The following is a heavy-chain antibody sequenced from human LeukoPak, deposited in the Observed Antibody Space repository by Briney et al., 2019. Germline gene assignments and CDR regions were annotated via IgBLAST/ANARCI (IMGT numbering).Heavy chain of an antibody. CDR2: IIPIFGTA. CDR3: ARMRRSSSLYQPHLFDY. Sequence: SSAKVSCKASGGTFSSYAISWVRQAPGQGLEWMGRIIPIFGTANYAQKFQGRVTITTDESTSTAYMELSSLRSEDTAVYYCARMRRSSSLYQPHLFDYWGQGTLVTVSS. J-gene: IGHJ4*02. CDR1: GGTFSSYA. V-gene: IGHV1-69*05. D-gene: IGHD6-13*01.